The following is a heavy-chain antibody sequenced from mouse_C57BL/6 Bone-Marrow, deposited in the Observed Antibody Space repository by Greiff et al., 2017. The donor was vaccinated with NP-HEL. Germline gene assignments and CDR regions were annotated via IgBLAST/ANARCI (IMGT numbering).Heavy chain of an antibody. CDR1: GFTFSSYA. J-gene: IGHJ3*01. CDR2: ISDGGSYT. V-gene: IGHV5-4*01. D-gene: IGHD1-1*01. Sequence: EVQRVESGGGLVKPGGSLKLSCAASGFTFSSYAMSWVRQTPEKRLEWVATISDGGSYTYYPDNVKGRFTISRDNPKNNLYLQMSNLKSEDTAMYYCARERGFITTVVAPFAYWGQGTLVTVSA. CDR3: ARERGFITTVVAPFAY.